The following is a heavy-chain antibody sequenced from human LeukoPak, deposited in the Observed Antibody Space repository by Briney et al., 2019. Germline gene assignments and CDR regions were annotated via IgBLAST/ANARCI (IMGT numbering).Heavy chain of an antibody. J-gene: IGHJ4*02. CDR2: ISPNSGGT. V-gene: IGHV1-2*02. CDR1: GYTFTGYY. Sequence: GASVKVSCKASGYTFTGYYMHWVRQAPGQGLEWMGWISPNSGGTNYAQKFQGRVTMTRDTSISTAYMELSRLRSDDTAVYYCARTVGSSAVALYWGQGTLVTVSS. D-gene: IGHD6-6*01. CDR3: ARTVGSSAVALY.